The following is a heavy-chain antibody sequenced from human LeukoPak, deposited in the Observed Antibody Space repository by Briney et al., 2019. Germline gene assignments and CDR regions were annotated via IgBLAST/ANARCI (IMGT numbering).Heavy chain of an antibody. CDR3: ARFFYDGYGTRHFDY. Sequence: SETLSLTCTVSGDSINNYYWSWIRQPPGKGLEWIGYIYYSGDTDYNPSLKTRVTISIETSKNQFSLRLRSAIAADTAVYYCARFFYDGYGTRHFDYWGQGTLVTVSS. J-gene: IGHJ4*02. V-gene: IGHV4-59*13. CDR1: GDSINNYY. CDR2: IYYSGDT. D-gene: IGHD2/OR15-2a*01.